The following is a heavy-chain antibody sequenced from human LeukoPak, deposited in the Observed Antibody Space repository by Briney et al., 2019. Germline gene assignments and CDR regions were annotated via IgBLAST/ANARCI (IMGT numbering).Heavy chain of an antibody. CDR3: AKDLTRGGYYYYGMDV. V-gene: IGHV3-9*01. D-gene: IGHD3-9*01. J-gene: IGHJ6*02. CDR1: GFTFDDYA. CDR2: ISWNSGSI. Sequence: GRSLRLSCAASGFTFDDYAMHWVRQAPGKGLEWVSGISWNSGSIGYADSVKGRFTISRDNAKNSLYLQMSSLRAEDTALYYCAKDLTRGGYYYYGMDVWGQGTTVTVSS.